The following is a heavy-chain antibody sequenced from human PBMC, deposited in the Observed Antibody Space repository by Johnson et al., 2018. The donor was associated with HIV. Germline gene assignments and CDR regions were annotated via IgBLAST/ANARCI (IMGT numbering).Heavy chain of an antibody. CDR3: AKDRVVIAAHDAFDI. CDR2: ISYAGST. CDR1: GFTFSSYG. Sequence: QVQLVESGGGLVQRGGSLRLSCAASGFTFSSYGMHWVRQAPGKGLGWVAVISYAGSTGYAAPVKGRFTISRDNSKTTLYLQMNSLRAEDTAVYYCAKDRVVIAAHDAFDIWGQGTMVTVSS. V-gene: IGHV3-30*18. J-gene: IGHJ3*02. D-gene: IGHD2-21*01.